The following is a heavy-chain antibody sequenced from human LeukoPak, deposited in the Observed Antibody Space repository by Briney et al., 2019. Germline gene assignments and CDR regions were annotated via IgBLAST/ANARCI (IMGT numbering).Heavy chain of an antibody. D-gene: IGHD4-23*01. J-gene: IGHJ4*02. Sequence: GASVKVSCKASGGTFSSYTISWVRRAPGQGLEWMGRIIPILGIANYAQKFQGRVTITADKSTSTAYMELSSLRSEDTAVYYCARDIRDYGGNLPSDYWGQGTLVTVSS. V-gene: IGHV1-69*04. CDR2: IIPILGIA. CDR3: ARDIRDYGGNLPSDY. CDR1: GGTFSSYT.